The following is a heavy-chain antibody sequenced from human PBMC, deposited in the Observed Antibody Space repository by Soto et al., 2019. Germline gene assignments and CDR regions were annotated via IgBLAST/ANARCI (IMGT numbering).Heavy chain of an antibody. J-gene: IGHJ4*02. Sequence: QVQLVQSGAEMKKPGASVKVSCEASGYTFTAYYIHWVRQAPGQGLEWMGWINPNGGGTKYAQKLQGRVTMTRDTSINTAYMELTRLTSDDTAVYYCARAVHTMIQGVRFRVDQWGQGTLVTVSS. CDR1: GYTFTAYY. CDR2: INPNGGGT. D-gene: IGHD3-10*01. V-gene: IGHV1-2*02. CDR3: ARAVHTMIQGVRFRVDQ.